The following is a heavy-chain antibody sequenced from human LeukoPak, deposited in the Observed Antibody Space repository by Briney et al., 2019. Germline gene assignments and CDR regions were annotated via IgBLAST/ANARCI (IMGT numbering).Heavy chain of an antibody. D-gene: IGHD6-19*01. V-gene: IGHV3-48*03. J-gene: IGHJ5*02. CDR3: ATLSVASSDVDH. CDR2: ISSTGDTT. CDR1: GFSFSIYE. Sequence: GGSLRLSRAVSGFSFSIYEMHWVRQAPGKGLEWVSTISSTGDTTHHADSVKGRFTISRDNAQNSLYLQMNNLRADDTAVYYCATLSVASSDVDHWGQGTLVTVSS.